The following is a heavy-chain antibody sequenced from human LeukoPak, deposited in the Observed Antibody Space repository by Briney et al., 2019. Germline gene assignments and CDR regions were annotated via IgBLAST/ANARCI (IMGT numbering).Heavy chain of an antibody. CDR1: GGSISSYY. CDR2: IYTSGST. Sequence: SETLSLTCTVSGGSISSYYWSWIRQPAGKGLEWIGRIYTSGSTNYNPSLKSRVTMSVDTSKNQFSLKLGSVTAADTAVYYCARAHYDFWSGYNNNWFDPWGQGTLVTVSS. J-gene: IGHJ5*02. D-gene: IGHD3-3*01. V-gene: IGHV4-4*07. CDR3: ARAHYDFWSGYNNNWFDP.